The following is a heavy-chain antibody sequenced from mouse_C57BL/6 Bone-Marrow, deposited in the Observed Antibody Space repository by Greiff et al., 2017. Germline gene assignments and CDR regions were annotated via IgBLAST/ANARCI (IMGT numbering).Heavy chain of an antibody. CDR2: IDPEDGET. Sequence: VQLQQSGAELVKPGASVTLSCTASGFNFTDYYMHWVKQRTEQGLEWIGRIDPEDGETKYAPKFQGKATITADTSSNTAYLQLSSLTSEDTAVYYCARHYGSGLHAVYYWGQGTSVTVSS. CDR3: ARHYGSGLHAVYY. J-gene: IGHJ4*01. CDR1: GFNFTDYY. V-gene: IGHV14-2*01. D-gene: IGHD1-1*01.